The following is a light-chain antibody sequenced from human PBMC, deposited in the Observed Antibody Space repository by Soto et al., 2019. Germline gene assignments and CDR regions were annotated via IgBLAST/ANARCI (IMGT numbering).Light chain of an antibody. CDR1: QSVGSSY. J-gene: IGKJ5*01. Sequence: VLTQSPGTLSLSPGERATLSCRASQSVGSSYLAWYQQKPGQAPRLLIYGASSRATGIPDRFSGSGSGTDFTLTISRLEPEEVSVYYCQQYGTSALIPFGQGTRLEIK. CDR2: GAS. V-gene: IGKV3-20*01. CDR3: QQYGTSALIP.